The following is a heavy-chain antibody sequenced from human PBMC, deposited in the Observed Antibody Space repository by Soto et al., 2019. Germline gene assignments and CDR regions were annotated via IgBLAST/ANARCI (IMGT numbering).Heavy chain of an antibody. CDR2: ISGSGGST. CDR1: GFTFSSYA. V-gene: IGHV3-23*01. CDR3: ARRITMVRGPHQYYAFDV. J-gene: IGHJ6*02. D-gene: IGHD3-10*01. Sequence: GGSLRLSCAASGFTFSSYAMSWVRQAPGKGLEWVSAISGSGGSTYYADSVKGRFTISRDNSKNSLYLQMNSLRDEDTAVYYCARRITMVRGPHQYYAFDVWGQGTTVTVSS.